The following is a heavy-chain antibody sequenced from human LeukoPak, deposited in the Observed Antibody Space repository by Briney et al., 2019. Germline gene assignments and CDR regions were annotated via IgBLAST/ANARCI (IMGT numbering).Heavy chain of an antibody. Sequence: SETLSLTCAVSGGSISSGDCSWSWIRQPPGKGLEGIGYIYHSGSTYYNPSLESRVTMSVDRSKNQFSLNMKSVTAADTAVYYCARDSGTYVRGAFDIWGQGTMVSVSS. V-gene: IGHV4-30-2*01. CDR1: GGSISSGDCS. J-gene: IGHJ3*02. CDR3: ARDSGTYVRGAFDI. CDR2: IYHSGST. D-gene: IGHD3-10*02.